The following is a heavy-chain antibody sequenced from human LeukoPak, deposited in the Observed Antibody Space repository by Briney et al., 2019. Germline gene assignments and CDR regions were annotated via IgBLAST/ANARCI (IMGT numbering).Heavy chain of an antibody. CDR2: IYHSGST. CDR3: ARWVYSSGWYSGY. V-gene: IGHV4-38-2*01. Sequence: SETLSLTCAVSGYSISNGYYWGWIRQPPGKGLEWIGSIYHSGSTYYNPSLKSRVTISVDTSKNQFSLKLSSVTAADTAVYYCARWVYSSGWYSGYWGQGTLVTVSS. J-gene: IGHJ4*02. CDR1: GYSISNGYY. D-gene: IGHD6-19*01.